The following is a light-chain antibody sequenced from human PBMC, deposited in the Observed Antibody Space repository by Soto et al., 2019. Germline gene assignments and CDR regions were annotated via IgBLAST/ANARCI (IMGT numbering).Light chain of an antibody. CDR2: ATS. Sequence: EILLTQSPATLSLSPGEGATLSCRASQSVSSSFLAWYQQQPGQAPRLLIYATSRRAPGIPDRFSGSGSGTDFTLTIRKLEPEDFAVYYCHRFASPLTFGEGTKVEIK. CDR3: HRFASPLT. V-gene: IGKV3-20*01. CDR1: QSVSSSF. J-gene: IGKJ1*01.